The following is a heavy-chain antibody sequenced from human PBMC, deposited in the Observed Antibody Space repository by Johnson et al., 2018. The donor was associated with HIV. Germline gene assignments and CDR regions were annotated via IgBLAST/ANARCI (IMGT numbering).Heavy chain of an antibody. CDR1: GFIFSSYA. CDR3: ARAGQQWLADAFDI. D-gene: IGHD6-19*01. Sequence: QVQLVESGGGVVQPGRSLRLSCAASGFIFSSYAMHWVRQAPGKGLEWVAVISYDGSNKYYADSVKGRFTISRDNSKNTLYLQMNSLRAEDTAVYYCARAGQQWLADAFDIWGQGTMVTVSS. V-gene: IGHV3-30-3*01. CDR2: ISYDGSNK. J-gene: IGHJ3*02.